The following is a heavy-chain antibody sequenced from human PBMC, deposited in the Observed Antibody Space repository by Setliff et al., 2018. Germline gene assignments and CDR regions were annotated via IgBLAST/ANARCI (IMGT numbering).Heavy chain of an antibody. CDR3: ARVRRITMIVRSMDAFDI. J-gene: IGHJ3*02. CDR1: GYTFTSYG. Sequence: GASVKVSCKASGYTFTSYGISWVRQAPGQGLEWMGWISAYNGNTNYAQKLQGRVTMTTDTSTSTAYMELRSLRSDDTAVYYCARVRRITMIVRSMDAFDIWGQGTMVTVSS. D-gene: IGHD3-22*01. V-gene: IGHV1-18*01. CDR2: ISAYNGNT.